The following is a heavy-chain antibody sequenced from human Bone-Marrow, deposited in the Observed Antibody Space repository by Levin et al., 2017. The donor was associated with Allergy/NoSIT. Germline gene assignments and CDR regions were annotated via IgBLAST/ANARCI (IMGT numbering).Heavy chain of an antibody. Sequence: SCAASGFTVSNIYVSWVRQAPGKELKWVSVIYSGGSTYYADSVTGRFTISRDISKNTVYLQMNTLRAEDTAVYYCAGNLPFDPWGQGTLVTVSS. J-gene: IGHJ5*02. V-gene: IGHV3-66*01. CDR3: AGNLPFDP. CDR1: GFTVSNIY. CDR2: IYSGGST. D-gene: IGHD2-2*01.